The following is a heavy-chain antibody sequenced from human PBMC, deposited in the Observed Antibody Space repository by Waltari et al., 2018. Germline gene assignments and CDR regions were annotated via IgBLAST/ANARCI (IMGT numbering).Heavy chain of an antibody. CDR2: SSAYNGNT. V-gene: IGHV1-18*01. Sequence: QVQLVQSGAEVKKPGASVKVSCKASGYTFTSYGISWVRQAPGQGLEWMGWSSAYNGNTNYAQKLQGRVTMTTDTSTSTAYMELRSLRSDDTAVYYCARSHVWGSYPVAHHAFDIWGQGTMVTVSS. J-gene: IGHJ3*02. D-gene: IGHD3-16*02. CDR3: ARSHVWGSYPVAHHAFDI. CDR1: GYTFTSYG.